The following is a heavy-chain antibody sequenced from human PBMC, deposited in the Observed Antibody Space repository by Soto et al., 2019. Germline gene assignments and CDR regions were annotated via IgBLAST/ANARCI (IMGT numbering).Heavy chain of an antibody. D-gene: IGHD4-17*01. J-gene: IGHJ4*02. CDR2: IYYSGST. CDR1: GGSISGYY. V-gene: IGHV4-59*08. CDR3: AGTHGTVDLRRVFFY. Sequence: QVHLQESGPGLVKPSETLSLPCTVSGGSISGYYWSWVRQPQGEGLEWIGYIYYSGSTNYNPFLRRQVTRSILPSKNQFPLTLSAVTATDSAVYDCAGTHGTVDLRRVFFYRGQGTLVTVS.